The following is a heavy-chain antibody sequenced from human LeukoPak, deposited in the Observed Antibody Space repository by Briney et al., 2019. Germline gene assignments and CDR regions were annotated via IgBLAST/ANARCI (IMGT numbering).Heavy chain of an antibody. CDR3: ARSTGWLQPFDY. CDR2: IYFSGTT. D-gene: IGHD5-24*01. J-gene: IGHJ4*02. Sequence: SQTLSLTCTVSGGSISSGDYYWSWVRQPPGKALEWIGYIYFSGTTYYKPALKSRVSMSVDTSKNQFSLKLSSVTAADTAMYYCARSTGWLQPFDYWGQGTLDTVSS. V-gene: IGHV4-30-4*01. CDR1: GGSISSGDYY.